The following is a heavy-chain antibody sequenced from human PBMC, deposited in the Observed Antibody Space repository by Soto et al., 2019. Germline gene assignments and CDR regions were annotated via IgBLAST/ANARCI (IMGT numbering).Heavy chain of an antibody. CDR3: ARDRYGMADY. CDR1: GFTFSGYW. V-gene: IGHV3-74*01. J-gene: IGHJ4*02. Sequence: GESLRLSCAASGFTFSGYWIHWVRQAPGKGLGWVSRITSDGSSTSYADSVKGRFTISRDNAKNTLFLQMNSLRAEDTAVYYCARDRYGMADYWGQGTLVTVSS. D-gene: IGHD4-17*01. CDR2: ITSDGSST.